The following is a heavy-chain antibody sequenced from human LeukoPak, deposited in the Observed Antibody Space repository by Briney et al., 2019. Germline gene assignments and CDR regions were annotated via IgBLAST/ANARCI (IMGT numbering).Heavy chain of an antibody. CDR3: VRGTHSWYYFDY. CDR1: GYTFTSYY. J-gene: IGHJ4*02. V-gene: IGHV1-2*02. Sequence: ASVKVSCKASGYTFTSYYMHWVRQAPGQGLEWMGWINPNSGGTNYAQKFQGRVTMTRDTSISTAYMELSRLRPDDTAVYYCVRGTHSWYYFDYWGQGTLVTVSS. D-gene: IGHD6-13*01. CDR2: INPNSGGT.